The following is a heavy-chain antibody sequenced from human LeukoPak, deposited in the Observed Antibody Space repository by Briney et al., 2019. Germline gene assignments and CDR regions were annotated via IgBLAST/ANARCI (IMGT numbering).Heavy chain of an antibody. CDR2: ILTSGSP. V-gene: IGHV4-4*07. CDR1: GGSISSHY. J-gene: IGHJ4*02. D-gene: IGHD4-17*01. Sequence: SETLSLTCTVSGGSISSHYWSWIRQPAGKGLEWIGRILTSGSPNYNPSLKSRVTIAVDKSKNQFSLKLSAVTAADTAVYYCARHGDYEGYFDYWGQGTLVTVSS. CDR3: ARHGDYEGYFDY.